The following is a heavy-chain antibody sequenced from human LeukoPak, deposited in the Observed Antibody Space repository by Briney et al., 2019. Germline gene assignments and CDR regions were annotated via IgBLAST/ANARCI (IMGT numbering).Heavy chain of an antibody. V-gene: IGHV4-39*01. CDR2: IYYSGST. CDR1: GGSISSSSYY. D-gene: IGHD3-22*01. CDR3: ARHPKEYYYDSSGYYGAFDI. J-gene: IGHJ3*02. Sequence: SETLSLTCTVSGGSISSSSYYWGWIRQPPGKGLEWIGSIYYSGSTYYNPSLKSRVTISVDTSKNQFSLKLSSVTAADTAVYYCARHPKEYYYDSSGYYGAFDIWGQGTTVTVSS.